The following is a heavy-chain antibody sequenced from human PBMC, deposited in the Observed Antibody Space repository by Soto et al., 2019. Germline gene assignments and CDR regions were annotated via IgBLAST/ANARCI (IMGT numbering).Heavy chain of an antibody. CDR2: INHSGST. J-gene: IGHJ4*02. D-gene: IGHD3-22*01. CDR1: SFSGYY. V-gene: IGHV4-34*01. CDR3: ARGSAYYYDSSGYYPLYYFDY. Sequence: SFSGYYWSXIRQPPGKGLEWIGEINHSGSTNYNPSLKSRVTISVDTSKNQFSLKLSSVTAADTAVYYCARGSAYYYDSSGYYPLYYFDYWGQGTLVTVSS.